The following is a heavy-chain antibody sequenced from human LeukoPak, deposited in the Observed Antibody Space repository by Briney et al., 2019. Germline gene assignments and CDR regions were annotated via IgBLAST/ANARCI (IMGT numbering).Heavy chain of an antibody. Sequence: ASVKVSCKASGYTFTSYGISWVRQAPRQGLEWMGWISAYNGNTNYAQKLQGRVTMTTDTSTSTAYMELRSLRSDDTAVYYCARDREMATILETDYWGQGTLVTVSS. D-gene: IGHD5-12*01. CDR3: ARDREMATILETDY. CDR1: GYTFTSYG. J-gene: IGHJ4*02. V-gene: IGHV1-18*01. CDR2: ISAYNGNT.